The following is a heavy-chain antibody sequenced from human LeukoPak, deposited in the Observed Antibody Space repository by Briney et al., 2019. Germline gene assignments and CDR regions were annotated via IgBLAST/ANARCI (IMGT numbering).Heavy chain of an antibody. CDR1: GGTFSSYA. CDR3: ASATVTTNFYYYYYYMDV. Sequence: ASVKVSCKASGGTFSSYAISWVRQAPGQGLEWMGGIIPIFGTANYAQKFQGRVTITADKSTSTAYMELSSLRSEDTAVYYCASATVTTNFYYYYYYMDVWGKGTTVTVSS. CDR2: IIPIFGTA. J-gene: IGHJ6*03. D-gene: IGHD4-17*01. V-gene: IGHV1-69*06.